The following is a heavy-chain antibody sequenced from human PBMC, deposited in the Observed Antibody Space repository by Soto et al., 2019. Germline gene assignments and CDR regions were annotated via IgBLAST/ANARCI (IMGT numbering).Heavy chain of an antibody. CDR3: AREAGPDRWFDP. CDR2: ISTSGTT. CDR1: VASISSYF. Sequence: SETLSLTCTVSVASISSYFWTWIRQRAGKGLDWIGRISTSGTTNYNPSLKSRVTMSVDTSKNHFSLNLSSVTAADTAVYYCAREAGPDRWFDPWGQGTLVTVSS. J-gene: IGHJ5*02. D-gene: IGHD6-19*01. V-gene: IGHV4-4*07.